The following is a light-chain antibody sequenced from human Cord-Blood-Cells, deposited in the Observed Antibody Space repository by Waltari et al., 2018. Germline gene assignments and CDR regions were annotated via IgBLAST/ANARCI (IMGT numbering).Light chain of an antibody. CDR3: CSYAGSSTFV. Sequence: QSALTQPASVSGSPGQSITISCTGTSSDVGSYTLFSWYQQHPGKAPKLMIYEGSKRPSGVSNRFSGSKSGNTASLTISGLQAEDEADYYCCSYAGSSTFVFGGGTKLTVL. V-gene: IGLV2-23*03. CDR2: EGS. J-gene: IGLJ2*01. CDR1: SSDVGSYTL.